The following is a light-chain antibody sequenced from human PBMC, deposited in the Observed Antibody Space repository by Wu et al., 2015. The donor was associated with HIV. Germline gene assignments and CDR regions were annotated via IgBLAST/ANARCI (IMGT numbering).Light chain of an antibody. CDR2: GAS. J-gene: IGKJ1*01. CDR1: QSVSSN. V-gene: IGKV3-15*01. Sequence: EIVMTQSPATLSVSPGERATLSCRASQSVSSNLAWYQQKPGQAPRLLIYGASTRATGIPARFSGSGSGTDFSLTISRLEPEDFAVYYCQQYAKSPRTFGQGTKVEIK. CDR3: QQYAKSPRT.